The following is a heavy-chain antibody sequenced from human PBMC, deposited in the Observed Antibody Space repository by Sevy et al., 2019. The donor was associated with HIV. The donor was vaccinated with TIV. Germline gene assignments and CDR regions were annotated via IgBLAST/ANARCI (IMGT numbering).Heavy chain of an antibody. CDR2: ISYDGGKK. CDR1: GFTFNAYD. V-gene: IGHV3-30*18. J-gene: IGHJ3*02. Sequence: GGSLRLSCAASGFTFNAYDMHWVRQAPGKGLEYMALISYDGGKKYYADSVKGRFTISRDNSENTLYLQMNNLRAEDTAVYYCAKDLYYDILTGDATDAFDMWGQGTMVTVSS. D-gene: IGHD3-9*01. CDR3: AKDLYYDILTGDATDAFDM.